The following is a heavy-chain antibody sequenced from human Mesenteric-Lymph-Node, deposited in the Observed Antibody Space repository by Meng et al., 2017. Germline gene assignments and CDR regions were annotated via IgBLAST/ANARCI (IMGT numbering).Heavy chain of an antibody. Sequence: SETLSLTCTVSADSITSGTYAWSWIRQPAGEGLEWIGRIYTSGSTNYNPSLKSRLTISVDMSKNQLSLRLSSVTAADTAVYYCARGGTYCSGGSCFYFDYWGQGTRVTCSS. CDR2: IYTSGST. V-gene: IGHV4-61*02. D-gene: IGHD2-15*01. J-gene: IGHJ4*02. CDR3: ARGGTYCSGGSCFYFDY. CDR1: ADSITSGTYA.